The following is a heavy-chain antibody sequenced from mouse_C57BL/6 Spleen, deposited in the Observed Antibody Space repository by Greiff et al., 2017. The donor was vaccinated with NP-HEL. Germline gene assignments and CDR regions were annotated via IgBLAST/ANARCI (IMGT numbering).Heavy chain of an antibody. Sequence: VQLQQSGPVLVKPGASVKMSCKASGYTFTDYYMNWVKQSHGKSLEWIGVINPYNGGTSYNQKFKGKATLTVDKSSSTAYMELNSLTSEDSAVYYCASPLFITTVVARGDYWGQGTSVTVSS. CDR3: ASPLFITTVVARGDY. V-gene: IGHV1-19*01. J-gene: IGHJ4*01. CDR1: GYTFTDYY. CDR2: INPYNGGT. D-gene: IGHD1-1*01.